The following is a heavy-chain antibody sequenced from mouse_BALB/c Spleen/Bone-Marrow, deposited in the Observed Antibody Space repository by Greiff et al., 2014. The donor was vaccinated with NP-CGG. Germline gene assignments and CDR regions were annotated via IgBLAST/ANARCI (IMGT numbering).Heavy chain of an antibody. V-gene: IGHV3-8*02. J-gene: IGHJ2*01. Sequence: VQLKESGPSLVKPSQTLSLTCSVTGDSITRGYWNWIRKFPGNKLEYMGYITYSGNTYYNPSLISRISITRDTSKNQYYLQLNSVTTEDTATYYCTRDYYGPWGQGTTLTVSS. CDR2: ITYSGNT. D-gene: IGHD1-2*01. CDR1: GDSITRGY. CDR3: TRDYYGP.